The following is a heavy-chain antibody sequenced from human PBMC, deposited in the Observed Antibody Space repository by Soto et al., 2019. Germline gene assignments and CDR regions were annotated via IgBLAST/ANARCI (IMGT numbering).Heavy chain of an antibody. CDR1: GFSLSTSGVG. V-gene: IGHV2-5*02. CDR3: SHTGHQGVSPQGWFDP. Sequence: SGPTLVNPTQTLTLTCTFSGFSLSTSGVGVGWIRQPPGKALEWLALIYWDDDKRYSPSLKSRLTITKDTSKNQVVLTMTNMDPVDTSTYYFSHTGHQGVSPQGWFDPWGQGTLVTVSS. D-gene: IGHD3-16*01. J-gene: IGHJ5*02. CDR2: IYWDDDK.